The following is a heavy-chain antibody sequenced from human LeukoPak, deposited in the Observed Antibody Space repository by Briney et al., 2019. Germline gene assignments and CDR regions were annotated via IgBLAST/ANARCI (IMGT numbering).Heavy chain of an antibody. CDR3: AKTPYYDFWSGLAHMDV. CDR2: ISYDGSNK. J-gene: IGHJ6*03. CDR1: GFTFSSYA. V-gene: IGHV3-30-3*02. D-gene: IGHD3-3*01. Sequence: GGSLRLSCAASGFTFSSYAMHWVRQAPGKGLAWVAVISYDGSNKYYADSVKGRFTISRDNSKNTLYLQMNNLRAEDTAVYYCAKTPYYDFWSGLAHMDVWGKGTTVTVSS.